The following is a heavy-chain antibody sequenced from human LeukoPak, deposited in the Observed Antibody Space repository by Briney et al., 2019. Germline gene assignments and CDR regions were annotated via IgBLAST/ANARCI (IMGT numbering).Heavy chain of an antibody. Sequence: PGGSLRLSCAASGFTFSSYSMIWVRHPPGKGLEWVSSISSSSSYIYYADSVKGRFTISRDNAKNSLYLQMNSLRAEDTAVYYCARAPYCSSTSCPKAGYWGQGTLVTVSS. CDR1: GFTFSSYS. V-gene: IGHV3-21*01. CDR3: ARAPYCSSTSCPKAGY. J-gene: IGHJ4*02. CDR2: ISSSSSYI. D-gene: IGHD2-2*01.